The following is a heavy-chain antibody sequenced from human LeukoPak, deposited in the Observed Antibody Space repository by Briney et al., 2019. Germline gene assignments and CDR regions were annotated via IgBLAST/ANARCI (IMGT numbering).Heavy chain of an antibody. CDR3: AREELWPYYFEY. J-gene: IGHJ4*02. Sequence: SETLSLTCTVSGGSISSSSYYWTWIRQPAGQGLEWIGRIYSSGGTNFNPSLKSRVTMSVDMSKNQFSLRLSSVTAADTAVYYCAREELWPYYFEYWGQGTLVIVSS. CDR1: GGSISSSSYY. CDR2: IYSSGGT. D-gene: IGHD3-16*01. V-gene: IGHV4-61*02.